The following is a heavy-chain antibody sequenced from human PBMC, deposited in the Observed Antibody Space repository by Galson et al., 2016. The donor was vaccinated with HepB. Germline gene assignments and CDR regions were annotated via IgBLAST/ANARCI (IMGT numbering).Heavy chain of an antibody. D-gene: IGHD3-16*01. J-gene: IGHJ4*02. CDR1: GFNFNNYA. CDR3: PRGSPFVKTFSRGGVSVRRAPDF. CDR2: ISSDGNDR. V-gene: IGHV3-30*04. Sequence: SLRLSCAASGFNFNNYALHWVRQAPGKGLDWVASISSDGNDRAYGVSGKGLFPVSRDNSKNTLYLQMNSLTSEDTAVFYCPRGSPFVKTFSRGGVSVRRAPDFWGQGTLVIVSS.